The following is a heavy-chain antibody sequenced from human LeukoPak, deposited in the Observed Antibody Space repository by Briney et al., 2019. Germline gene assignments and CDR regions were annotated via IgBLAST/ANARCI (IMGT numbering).Heavy chain of an antibody. D-gene: IGHD4-11*01. CDR1: GFTFSSYA. Sequence: PGGSLRLSCAASGFTFSSYAMSWVRQAPGKGLEWVSAIGGSGGSTYYADSVKGRFTISRDNSKNTLYLQMNSLRAEDTAVYYCAKALHRDDAFDIWGRGTMVTVSS. CDR3: AKALHRDDAFDI. J-gene: IGHJ3*02. V-gene: IGHV3-23*01. CDR2: IGGSGGST.